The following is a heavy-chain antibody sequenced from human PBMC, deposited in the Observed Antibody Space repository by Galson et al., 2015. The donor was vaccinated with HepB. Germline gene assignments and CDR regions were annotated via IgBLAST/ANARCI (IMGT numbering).Heavy chain of an antibody. J-gene: IGHJ3*02. CDR2: INPSGGST. Sequence: SVKVSCKASGYTFTSYYMHWVRQAPGQGLEWMGIINPSGGSTTYAQKFQGRVTMIRDTSTSTVYMELSSLRSEDTAVYYCARSFSSADAFDIWGQGTMVTVSS. CDR1: GYTFTSYY. V-gene: IGHV1-46*01. D-gene: IGHD2-2*01. CDR3: ARSFSSADAFDI.